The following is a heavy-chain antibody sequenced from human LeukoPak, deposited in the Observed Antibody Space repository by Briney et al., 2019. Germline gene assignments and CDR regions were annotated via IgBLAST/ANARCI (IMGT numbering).Heavy chain of an antibody. J-gene: IGHJ4*02. CDR2: TYYRSKWYS. CDR1: GDSVSSTDAA. V-gene: IGHV6-1*01. D-gene: IGHD2-8*01. CDR3: TRAQWRAFDS. Sequence: QTLSLTCAISGDSVSSTDAAWNWIRQSPSRGLEWLGRTYYRSKWYSEYTISLKGRITINPDTSKNHFSLQLNSVTPEDTAIYYCTRAQWRAFDSWGQGTLVTVSS.